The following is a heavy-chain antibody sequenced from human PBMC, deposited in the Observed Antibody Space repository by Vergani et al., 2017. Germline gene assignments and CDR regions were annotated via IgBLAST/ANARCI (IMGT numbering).Heavy chain of an antibody. J-gene: IGHJ4*02. CDR2: IYYSGST. CDR3: AGVFFNQWPIAGGFDY. V-gene: IGHV4-30-4*08. D-gene: IGHD6-13*01. CDR1: GGSISSGDYY. Sequence: QVQLQESGPGLVKPSQTLSLTCTVSGGSISSGDYYWSWIRQPPGKGLEWIGYIYYSGSTYYNPSLKSRVTISVDTSKNQFSLKLSSVTAADTAVYYCAGVFFNQWPIAGGFDYWGQGTLVTVSS.